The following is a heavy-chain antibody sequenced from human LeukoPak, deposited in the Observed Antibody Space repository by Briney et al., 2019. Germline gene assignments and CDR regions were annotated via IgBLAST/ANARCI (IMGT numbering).Heavy chain of an antibody. CDR3: ARVPLNYGYDYYFDY. Sequence: SQTLSLTCAVSGGSISSGGYSWSWIRQPPGKGLEWIGYIYYSGSTYYNPSLKSRVTISVDTSKNQFSLKLSSVTAADTAVYYCARVPLNYGYDYYFDYWGQGTLVTVSS. J-gene: IGHJ4*02. CDR2: IYYSGST. V-gene: IGHV4-30-4*07. CDR1: GGSISSGGYS. D-gene: IGHD5-12*01.